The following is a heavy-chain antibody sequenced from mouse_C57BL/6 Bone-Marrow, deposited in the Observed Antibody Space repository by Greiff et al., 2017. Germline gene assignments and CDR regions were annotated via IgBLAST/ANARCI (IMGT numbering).Heavy chain of an antibody. Sequence: EVKLVESGGGLVQPGGSLKLSCAASGFTFSDYYMYWVRQTPEKRLEWVAYISNGGGSTYYPDTVKGRFTISRDNAKNTLYLQLSRLKSEDTAMYYCARHGVWFFDYWGQGTTLTVSS. V-gene: IGHV5-12*01. CDR2: ISNGGGST. J-gene: IGHJ2*01. CDR1: GFTFSDYY. D-gene: IGHD2-10*02. CDR3: ARHGVWFFDY.